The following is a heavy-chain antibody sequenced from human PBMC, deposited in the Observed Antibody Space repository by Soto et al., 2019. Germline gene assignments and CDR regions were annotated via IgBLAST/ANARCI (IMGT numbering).Heavy chain of an antibody. CDR3: ARRDYYDSSGYHTRYGMDV. J-gene: IGHJ6*02. D-gene: IGHD3-22*01. Sequence: SVAVSCTSSVGTFSIYAIICVRQDPGQGLEWMGGIIPIFGTANYAQKFQGRVTITADESTSTAYMELSSLRSEDTAVYYCARRDYYDSSGYHTRYGMDVWGQGNTGPVS. CDR2: IIPIFGTA. CDR1: VGTFSIYA. V-gene: IGHV1-69*13.